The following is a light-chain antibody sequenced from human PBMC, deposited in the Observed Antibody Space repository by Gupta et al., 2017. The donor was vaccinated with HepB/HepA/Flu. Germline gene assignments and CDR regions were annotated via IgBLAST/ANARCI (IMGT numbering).Light chain of an antibody. CDR3: QQRNSYPPMYT. V-gene: IGKV1-9*01. CDR1: QGISSY. J-gene: IGKJ2*01. Sequence: DIQLTQSPSFLSASVGDRVTITCRASQGISSYLAWYQQKPGKAPQLLIYAASTLQSGVPSRFSGSGAGTEFTLTISSRQPEDFATYYCQQRNSYPPMYTFGQGTKLEIK. CDR2: AAS.